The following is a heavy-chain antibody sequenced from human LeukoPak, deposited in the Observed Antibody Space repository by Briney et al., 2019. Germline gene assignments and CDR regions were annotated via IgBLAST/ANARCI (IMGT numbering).Heavy chain of an antibody. CDR3: TRDPQLWPPTDTRGGAPVGN. CDR2: INSDGSSI. CDR1: GVTFRSHW. Sequence: GRSLRLSCAVAGVTFRSHWMHWVRQASGKGLVWVSCINSDGSSISYADSVKGRFTISRDNAKNTLYLQMNSLRAEDKAVYYCTRDPQLWPPTDTRGGAPVGNWGQGTLVTVSS. D-gene: IGHD5-18*01. J-gene: IGHJ4*02. V-gene: IGHV3-74*01.